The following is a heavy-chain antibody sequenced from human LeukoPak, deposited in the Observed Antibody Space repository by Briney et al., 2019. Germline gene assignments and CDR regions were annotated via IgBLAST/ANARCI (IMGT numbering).Heavy chain of an antibody. D-gene: IGHD4-17*01. V-gene: IGHV3-30*02. CDR2: IRYGGSYN. J-gene: IGHJ4*02. CDR1: GFIFSSSG. CDR3: AKAMTTVTPFGY. Sequence: GGSLRLSCAASGFIFSSSGMHWVRQAPGKGLEWVAFIRYGGSYNYYADSVKGRFTISRDSSKKTLYLQMNSLRVEDTAVYYCAKAMTTVTPFGYWGQGTLVTVSS.